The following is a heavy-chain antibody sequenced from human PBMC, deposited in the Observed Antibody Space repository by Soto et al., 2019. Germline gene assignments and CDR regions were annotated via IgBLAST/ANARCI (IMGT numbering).Heavy chain of an antibody. Sequence: EVQLVESGGGLVQPGRSLRLSCAASGFTFDDYAMHWVRQAPGKGLEWVSGISWNSGSIGYADSVKGRFTISRDNAKNSLYLQMNSLRAEDTALYYCAKDIGYYYDSSGYFDYWGQGTLVTVSS. CDR3: AKDIGYYYDSSGYFDY. CDR1: GFTFDDYA. V-gene: IGHV3-9*01. CDR2: ISWNSGSI. J-gene: IGHJ4*02. D-gene: IGHD3-22*01.